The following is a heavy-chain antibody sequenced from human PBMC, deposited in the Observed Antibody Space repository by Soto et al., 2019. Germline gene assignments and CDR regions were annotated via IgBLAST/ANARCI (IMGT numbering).Heavy chain of an antibody. Sequence: QVQLVQSGAEVKKPGASVKVSCKASGYTFTSYGLSWVRQAPGQGLEWMGWISAYNGDTNYAQKFQGRVTVTTDTSTSTAYMALRSLRSDDTAVYYCARVGSYFLGFDYWGQGTLVTVSS. D-gene: IGHD1-26*01. CDR1: GYTFTSYG. CDR3: ARVGSYFLGFDY. CDR2: ISAYNGDT. V-gene: IGHV1-18*01. J-gene: IGHJ4*02.